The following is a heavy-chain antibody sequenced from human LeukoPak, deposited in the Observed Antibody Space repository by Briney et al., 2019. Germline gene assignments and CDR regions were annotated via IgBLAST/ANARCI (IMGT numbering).Heavy chain of an antibody. CDR3: AKDPRLLRFLEWLLPPSFDY. CDR1: GFTFSSYA. Sequence: GESLRLSCAASGFTFSSYAMSWVRQAPGKGLEWVSAISGSGGSTYYADSVKGRFTISRDNSKNTLYLQMNSLRAEDTAVYYCAKDPRLLRFLEWLLPPSFDYWGRGTLVTVSS. V-gene: IGHV3-23*01. D-gene: IGHD3-3*01. CDR2: ISGSGGST. J-gene: IGHJ4*02.